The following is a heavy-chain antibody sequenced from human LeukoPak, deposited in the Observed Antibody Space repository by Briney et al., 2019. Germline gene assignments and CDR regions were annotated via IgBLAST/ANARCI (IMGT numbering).Heavy chain of an antibody. CDR1: GFTFSSYA. CDR2: ISGSGGST. CDR3: AKVIQLWLTGVDY. Sequence: HPGGSLRLSCAASGFTFSSYAMSWVRQAPGKGLEWVSAISGSGGSTYYADSVKGRFTISRDNSKNTLYLQMNSLRAEYTAVYYFAKVIQLWLTGVDYWGQGTLVTVSS. V-gene: IGHV3-23*01. J-gene: IGHJ4*02. D-gene: IGHD5-18*01.